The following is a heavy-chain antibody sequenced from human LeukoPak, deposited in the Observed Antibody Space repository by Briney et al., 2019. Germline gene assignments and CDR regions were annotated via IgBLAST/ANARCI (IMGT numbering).Heavy chain of an antibody. CDR2: ISSSSSYI. D-gene: IGHD3-3*01. CDR1: GFTFSSYS. Sequence: GGSLRLSCAASGFTFSSYSMNWVRQAPGKGLEWVSSISSSSSYIYYADSVKGRFTISRDNAKNSLYLQMNSLRAEDTAVYYCARVGSLGGRGYYFDYWGQGTLVTVSS. J-gene: IGHJ4*02. CDR3: ARVGSLGGRGYYFDY. V-gene: IGHV3-21*01.